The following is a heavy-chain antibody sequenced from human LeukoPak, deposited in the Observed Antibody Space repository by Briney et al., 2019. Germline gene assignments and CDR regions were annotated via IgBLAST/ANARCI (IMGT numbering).Heavy chain of an antibody. D-gene: IGHD4-11*01. CDR3: ARGSVQYLRGVFDY. V-gene: IGHV4-30-4*01. CDR1: GGSISSGDYY. CDR2: IYYSGST. J-gene: IGHJ4*02. Sequence: SQTLSLTCTVSGGSISSGDYYWSWIRQPPGKGLEWIGYIYYSGSTYYNPSLKSRVTISVDTSKNQFSLKLSSVTAADTAVYYCARGSVQYLRGVFDYWGQGTLVTVSS.